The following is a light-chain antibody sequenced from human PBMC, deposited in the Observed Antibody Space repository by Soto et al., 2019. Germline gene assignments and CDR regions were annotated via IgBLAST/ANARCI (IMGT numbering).Light chain of an antibody. CDR1: QVISTW. V-gene: IGKV1-12*01. CDR3: QQANSFPIT. Sequence: DIQITQSPSSVSSSVLYIFTITLLASQVISTWLAWYQQKPGQAPKLLIYAASVLESGVPSRFSGSGSGTDFTLTISSVQPEDFATYRCQQANSFPITFGQGTRLEIK. CDR2: AAS. J-gene: IGKJ5*01.